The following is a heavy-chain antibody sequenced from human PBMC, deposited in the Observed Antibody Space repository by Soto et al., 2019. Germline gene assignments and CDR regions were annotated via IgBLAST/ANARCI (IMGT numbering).Heavy chain of an antibody. V-gene: IGHV1-69*08. D-gene: IGHD3-3*01. J-gene: IGHJ3*02. Sequence: QVQLVQSGAEVKKPGSSVKVSCKASGGTFSSYTISWVRQAPGQGREWLGRIIPILGIANYAQKFQGRVTITAAKSTGTADMELSSLISEDTAVYYGARERGSTIFGVVTPSRDAFDIWGQGTMVTVSS. CDR1: GGTFSSYT. CDR3: ARERGSTIFGVVTPSRDAFDI. CDR2: IIPILGIA.